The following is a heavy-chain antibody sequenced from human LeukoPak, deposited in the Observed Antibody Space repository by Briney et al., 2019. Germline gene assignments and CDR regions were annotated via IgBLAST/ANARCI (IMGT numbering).Heavy chain of an antibody. J-gene: IGHJ4*02. Sequence: ASVKVSCKASGYTFTGYYMHWVRQAPGQGLEWKGRINPNSGGTNYAQKFQGRVTMTRDTSISTAYMELSRLRSDDTAVYYCASQYYYDSSGYYYPYWGQGTLVTVSS. D-gene: IGHD3-22*01. CDR2: INPNSGGT. CDR3: ASQYYYDSSGYYYPY. V-gene: IGHV1-2*06. CDR1: GYTFTGYY.